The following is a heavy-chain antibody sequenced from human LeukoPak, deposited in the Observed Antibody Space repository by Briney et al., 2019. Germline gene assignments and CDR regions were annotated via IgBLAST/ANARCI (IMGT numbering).Heavy chain of an antibody. J-gene: IGHJ6*02. CDR3: ARTSSPVDYYYYGMDV. CDR2: INPSDGST. Sequence: ASVKVSCKASGYTFTSYYMHWVRQAPGQGLEWMGIINPSDGSTSYAQKFQGRVTMARDTSTSTAYMELSSLRSEDTAVYYCARTSSPVDYYYYGMDVWGQGTTVTVSS. V-gene: IGHV1-46*01. CDR1: GYTFTSYY. D-gene: IGHD6-13*01.